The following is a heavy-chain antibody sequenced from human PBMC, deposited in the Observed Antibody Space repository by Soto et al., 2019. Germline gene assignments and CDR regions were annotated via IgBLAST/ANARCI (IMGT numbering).Heavy chain of an antibody. CDR3: AKARYYDSTGYLYYFDY. Sequence: GGSLRLSCAASGFTFSSYAMSWVRQAPGKGLEWVSAISGSGGSTYYADSVKGRFTISRDNSKNTLYLQMNSLRAEDTAVYYCAKARYYDSTGYLYYFDYWGQGTLVTVSS. CDR1: GFTFSSYA. D-gene: IGHD3-22*01. CDR2: ISGSGGST. J-gene: IGHJ4*02. V-gene: IGHV3-23*01.